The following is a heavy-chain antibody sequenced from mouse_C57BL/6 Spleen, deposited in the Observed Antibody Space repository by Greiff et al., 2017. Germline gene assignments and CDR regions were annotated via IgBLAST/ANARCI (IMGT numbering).Heavy chain of an antibody. CDR2: IYPRSGNT. V-gene: IGHV1-81*01. D-gene: IGHD1-1*01. CDR1: GYTFTSYG. Sequence: VQLQQSGAELARPGASVKLSCKASGYTFTSYGISWVKQRTGQGLEWIGEIYPRSGNTYYNEKFKGKATLTANKSSSTAYMELPSLTSEDSAVYFCARGDYGSSDYAMDYWGQGTSVTVSS. J-gene: IGHJ4*01. CDR3: ARGDYGSSDYAMDY.